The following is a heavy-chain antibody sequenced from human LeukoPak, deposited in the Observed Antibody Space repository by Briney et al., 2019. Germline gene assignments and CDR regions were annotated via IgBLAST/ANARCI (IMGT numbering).Heavy chain of an antibody. CDR2: INSDGSGT. Sequence: GGSLRLSCAASGFTFSRYWMHWVRQAPGKGRVWVALINSDGSGTTYADSVKGRFTISRDNAKNTLYLQMNRLRAEDTAVYYCARDSIAAAGDLDYWGQGTLVAVSS. J-gene: IGHJ4*02. D-gene: IGHD6-13*01. CDR1: GFTFSRYW. CDR3: ARDSIAAAGDLDY. V-gene: IGHV3-74*01.